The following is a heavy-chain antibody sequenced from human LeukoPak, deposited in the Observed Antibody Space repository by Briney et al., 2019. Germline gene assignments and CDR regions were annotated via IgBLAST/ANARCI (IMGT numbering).Heavy chain of an antibody. V-gene: IGHV3-33*06. CDR3: AKEVGDIVVVPAASEEL. J-gene: IGHJ4*02. CDR2: IWYDGSNK. D-gene: IGHD2-2*01. CDR1: GFTFSSYS. Sequence: GGSLRLSCAASGFTFSSYSMNWVRQAPGKGLEWVAVIWYDGSNKYYADSVKGRFTISRDNSKNTLYLQMNSLRAEDTAVYYCAKEVGDIVVVPAASEELWGQGTLVTVSS.